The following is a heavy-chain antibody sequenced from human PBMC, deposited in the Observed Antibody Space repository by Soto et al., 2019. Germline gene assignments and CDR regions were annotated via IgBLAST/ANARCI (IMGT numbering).Heavy chain of an antibody. CDR1: GFTFSSYA. J-gene: IGHJ4*02. D-gene: IGHD3-22*01. V-gene: IGHV3-23*01. Sequence: GGSLRLSCAASGFTFSSYAMSWVRQAPGKGLEWVSAISGSGGSTYYADSVKGRFTISRDNSKNTLYVQMNSLRAEDTAVYYCAKSSGYYYLYFDYWGQGALVTVSS. CDR3: AKSSGYYYLYFDY. CDR2: ISGSGGST.